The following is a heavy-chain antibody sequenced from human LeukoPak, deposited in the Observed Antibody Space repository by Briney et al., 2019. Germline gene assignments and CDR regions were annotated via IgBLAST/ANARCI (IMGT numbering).Heavy chain of an antibody. CDR2: IYTSGST. V-gene: IGHV4-61*02. Sequence: SETLSLTCTVSGGSISSGSYYWSWIRQPAGKGLEWIGRIYTSGSTNYNPSLKSRVTISVDTSKNQFSLRLSSVTAADTAVYYCARVTGYMTEDYFDYWGQGTLVTVSS. CDR3: ARVTGYMTEDYFDY. D-gene: IGHD6-13*01. CDR1: GGSISSGSYY. J-gene: IGHJ4*02.